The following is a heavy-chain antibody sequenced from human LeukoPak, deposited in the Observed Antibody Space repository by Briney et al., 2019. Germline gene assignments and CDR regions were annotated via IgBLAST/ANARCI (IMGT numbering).Heavy chain of an antibody. D-gene: IGHD3-22*01. CDR1: GGSMSSGGYS. V-gene: IGHV4-30-2*01. Sequence: SETLSLTCAVSGGSMSSGGYSWSWIRQPPGKGPEWIGYIYHSGSTYYNPSLKSRVTISVDRSKNQFSLKLSSVTAADTAVYYCARSSYYYDSSGYDHFDYWGQGTLVTVSS. CDR3: ARSSYYYDSSGYDHFDY. CDR2: IYHSGST. J-gene: IGHJ4*02.